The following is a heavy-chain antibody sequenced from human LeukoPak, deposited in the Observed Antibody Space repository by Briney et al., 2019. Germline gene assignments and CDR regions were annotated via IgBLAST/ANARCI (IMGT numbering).Heavy chain of an antibody. D-gene: IGHD2-15*01. J-gene: IGHJ3*02. CDR3: AKVIVVVVIGGTENDAFDI. CDR2: ISGSGGST. Sequence: PGGSLRLSCAASGFTFSSYAMSWVRQAPGKGLEWVSGISGSGGSTYYADSVKGRFTISRDNSKNTLYLQMNSLRAEDTAVYYCAKVIVVVVIGGTENDAFDIWGQGTMVTVSS. V-gene: IGHV3-23*01. CDR1: GFTFSSYA.